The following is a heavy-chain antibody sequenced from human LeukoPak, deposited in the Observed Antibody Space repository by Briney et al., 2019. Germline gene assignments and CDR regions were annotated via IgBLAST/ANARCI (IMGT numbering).Heavy chain of an antibody. J-gene: IGHJ4*02. V-gene: IGHV3-53*01. CDR2: IYSGVST. Sequence: GGSLRLSCAASGFTFSSYAMSWVRQAPGKGLEWVSVIYSGVSTYYADSVKGRFTISRDNSKNTLYLQMNSLRAEDTAVYYCARGDYYGSGSYPLAYWGQGTLVTVSS. CDR3: ARGDYYGSGSYPLAY. D-gene: IGHD3-10*01. CDR1: GFTFSSYA.